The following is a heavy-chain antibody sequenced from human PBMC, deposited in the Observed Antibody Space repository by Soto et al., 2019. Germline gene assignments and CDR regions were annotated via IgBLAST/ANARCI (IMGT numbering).Heavy chain of an antibody. J-gene: IGHJ4*02. CDR3: ARDRGDGYNLS. CDR1: GGTFSSYT. V-gene: IGHV1-69*04. D-gene: IGHD5-12*01. Sequence: SVKVSCKASGGTFSSYTISWVRQAPGQGLEWMGRIIPILSIANYAQKFQGRVTITADKSTSTAYMELSSLRSEDTAVYYCARDRGDGYNLSWGQGTLVTAPQ. CDR2: IIPILSIA.